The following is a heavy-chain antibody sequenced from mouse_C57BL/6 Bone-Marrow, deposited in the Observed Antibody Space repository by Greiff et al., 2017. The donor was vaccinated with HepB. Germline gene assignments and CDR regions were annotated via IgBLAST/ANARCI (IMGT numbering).Heavy chain of an antibody. CDR1: GFTFSSYT. Sequence: EVMLVESGGGLVKPGGSLKLSCAASGFTFSSYTMSWVRQTPEKRLEWVATISGGGGNTYYPDSVKGRFTISRDNAKNTLYLQMSSLRSEDTALYYCTAQDVLAMDYWGQGTSVTVSS. J-gene: IGHJ4*01. CDR3: TAQDVLAMDY. CDR2: ISGGGGNT. V-gene: IGHV5-9*01. D-gene: IGHD3-2*02.